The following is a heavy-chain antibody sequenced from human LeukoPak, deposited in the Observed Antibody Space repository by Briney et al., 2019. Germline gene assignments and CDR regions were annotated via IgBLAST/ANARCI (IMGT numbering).Heavy chain of an antibody. CDR2: ISYDGSND. J-gene: IGHJ5*02. CDR3: AKGYSNGWFAIDA. D-gene: IGHD6-19*01. Sequence: GGSLRLSCAASGFTFSSYAMHWVRQAPGNGLEWVAVISYDGSNDYYAESVGGRFTISRDNPKNTLYPQMNSLRTEDTAVYFCAKGYSNGWFAIDAWGQGTLVTVSS. CDR1: GFTFSSYA. V-gene: IGHV3-30*18.